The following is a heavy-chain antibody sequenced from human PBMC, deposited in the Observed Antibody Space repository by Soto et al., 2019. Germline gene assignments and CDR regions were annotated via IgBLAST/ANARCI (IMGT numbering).Heavy chain of an antibody. V-gene: IGHV3-30-3*01. Sequence: GGSLRLSCAASGFTFSSYAMHWVRQAPGKGLEWVAVISYDGSNKYYADSVKGRFTISRDNSKNTLYLQMNSLRAEDTAVYYCARSVAGQYYFDYWGQGTLVTVSS. J-gene: IGHJ4*02. CDR2: ISYDGSNK. CDR1: GFTFSSYA. D-gene: IGHD6-19*01. CDR3: ARSVAGQYYFDY.